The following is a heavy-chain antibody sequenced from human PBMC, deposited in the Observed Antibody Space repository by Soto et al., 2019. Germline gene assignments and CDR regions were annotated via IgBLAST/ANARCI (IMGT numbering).Heavy chain of an antibody. CDR3: ASAGYYYDSRGYHPLDY. V-gene: IGHV1-69*02. J-gene: IGHJ4*01. CDR1: GGTFSSYT. CDR2: IIPILGIA. D-gene: IGHD3-22*01. Sequence: QVQLVQSGAEVKKPGSSVKVSCKASGGTFSSYTISWVRQAPGQGLEWMGRIIPILGIANYAQKFQGRVTITAXXAXSXVYMELSSLRSEDTAVYYCASAGYYYDSRGYHPLDYWGQGTLVTVSS.